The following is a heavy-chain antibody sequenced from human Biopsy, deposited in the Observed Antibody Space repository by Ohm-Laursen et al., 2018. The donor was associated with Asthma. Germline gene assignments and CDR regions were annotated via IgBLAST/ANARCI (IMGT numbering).Heavy chain of an antibody. V-gene: IGHV1-3*01. J-gene: IGHJ6*02. Sequence: ASSVKVSCKASGYTFINYAIHWVRQAPGQRLEWMGWINAGNGNTKYSQKFQGRVTFTADESTSSAYMELSSLRSEDSAVYYCAREVSTVDYGYYYFAMDVWGQGTTVTVSS. D-gene: IGHD4-17*01. CDR3: AREVSTVDYGYYYFAMDV. CDR1: GYTFINYA. CDR2: INAGNGNT.